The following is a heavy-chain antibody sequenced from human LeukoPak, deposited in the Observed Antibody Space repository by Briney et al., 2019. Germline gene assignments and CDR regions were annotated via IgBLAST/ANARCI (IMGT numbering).Heavy chain of an antibody. D-gene: IGHD6-13*01. CDR1: GGTFSSYA. CDR3: ARDSQSSSCCLDY. V-gene: IGHV1-69*01. Sequence: SVKVSCKSSGGTFSSYAISWVRQAPGQGLEWMGGIIPIFGTANYAQKFQGRVTITADESTSTAYMELSSLRSEDTAVYYCARDSQSSSCCLDYWGQGTLVTVSS. J-gene: IGHJ4*02. CDR2: IIPIFGTA.